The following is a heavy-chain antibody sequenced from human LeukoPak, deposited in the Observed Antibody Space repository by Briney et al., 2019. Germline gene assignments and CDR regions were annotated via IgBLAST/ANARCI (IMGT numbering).Heavy chain of an antibody. D-gene: IGHD2-21*01. J-gene: IGHJ2*01. Sequence: VKPSETLSLTCTVSGDPINSYYWSWLRQPPGKGLEWIGHIYYSGSTNYNPSLKSRVTISIDTSKNQFSLKLSSVTAADTAVYYCARTAYARFFDLWGRGTLVTDSS. CDR2: IYYSGST. CDR3: ARTAYARFFDL. V-gene: IGHV4-59*01. CDR1: GDPINSYY.